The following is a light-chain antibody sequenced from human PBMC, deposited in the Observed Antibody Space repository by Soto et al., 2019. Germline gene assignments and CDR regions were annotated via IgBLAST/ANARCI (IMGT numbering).Light chain of an antibody. CDR3: QQYGSSPFT. CDR1: QSVTSSY. J-gene: IGKJ3*01. V-gene: IGKV3-20*01. Sequence: VLTQSPGTLSLSPGERATLSCRASQSVTSSYLAWYQQRPGQAPRLLIYGASSRATGIPDRFSGSGSGTDFTLTISRLEPEDFAVYYCQQYGSSPFTFGPGTKVDIK. CDR2: GAS.